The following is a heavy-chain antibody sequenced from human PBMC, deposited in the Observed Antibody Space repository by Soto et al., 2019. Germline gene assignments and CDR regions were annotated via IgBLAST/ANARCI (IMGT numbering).Heavy chain of an antibody. J-gene: IGHJ6*02. CDR3: ARIRGYWYGLDV. CDR2: ITGTGGNT. Sequence: EVQLLESGGGLVQPGGSLRLSCAASGFPLSTYGMTWVRQAPGKGLEWVSAITGTGGNTYYVDSVKGRFTSSRDNSKNMLYLQVNSGRVEDTAVYYCARIRGYWYGLDVWGQGTTVTVSS. CDR1: GFPLSTYG. V-gene: IGHV3-23*01.